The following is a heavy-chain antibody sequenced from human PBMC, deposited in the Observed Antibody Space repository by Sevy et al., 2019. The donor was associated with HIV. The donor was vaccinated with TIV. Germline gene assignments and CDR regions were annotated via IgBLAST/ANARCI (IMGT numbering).Heavy chain of an antibody. CDR2: ISSSGSTI. J-gene: IGHJ6*02. D-gene: IGHD3-16*02. Sequence: GGSLRLSCAASGFTFSDYYMSWIRQAPGKGLEWVSYISSSGSTIYYADSVKGRFTISRDNAKNSLDLQMNSLRAEDTAVYYCARGSYDYVWGSYRYPYYYYGMDVWGQGTTVTVSS. V-gene: IGHV3-11*01. CDR1: GFTFSDYY. CDR3: ARGSYDYVWGSYRYPYYYYGMDV.